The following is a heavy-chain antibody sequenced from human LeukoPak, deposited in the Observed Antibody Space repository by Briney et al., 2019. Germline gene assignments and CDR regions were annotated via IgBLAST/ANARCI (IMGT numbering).Heavy chain of an antibody. CDR3: AREQITMVRGVIITTYYYYGMDV. Sequence: ASVKVSCKVSGYTFTSYDINWVRQATGQGLEWMGWMNPNSGNTGYAQKFQGRVTMTRNTSISTAYMELSSLRSEDTAVYYCAREQITMVRGVIITTYYYYGMDVWGQGTTVTVSS. CDR2: MNPNSGNT. J-gene: IGHJ6*02. D-gene: IGHD3-10*01. V-gene: IGHV1-8*01. CDR1: GYTFTSYD.